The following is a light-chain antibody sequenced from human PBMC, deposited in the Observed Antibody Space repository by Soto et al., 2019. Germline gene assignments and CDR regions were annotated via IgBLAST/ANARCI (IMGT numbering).Light chain of an antibody. CDR3: QTWGTGIQV. J-gene: IGLJ3*02. CDR1: SGHSSYA. Sequence: QLVLTQSPSASAYLGDSVKLTCTLSSGHSSYAIAWHQQQPEKGTRYLLKLNSDGSHSKGDGIPDRFSGSSSGAERYLTISSLQSEDEADYYCQTWGTGIQVFGGGTKLTVL. V-gene: IGLV4-69*01. CDR2: LNSDGSH.